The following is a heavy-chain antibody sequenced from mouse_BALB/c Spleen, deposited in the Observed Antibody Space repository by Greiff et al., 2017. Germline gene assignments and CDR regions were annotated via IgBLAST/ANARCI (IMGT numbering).Heavy chain of an antibody. J-gene: IGHJ2*01. D-gene: IGHD2-4*01. Sequence: EVQLQQSGPGLVKPSQTVSLTCTVTGISITTGNYRWSWIRQFPGNKLEWIGYIYYSGTITYNPSLTSRTTITRDTSKNQLFLEMNSLTAEDTATYYCARDGDYDEGFDYWGQGTTLTVSS. V-gene: IGHV3-5*02. CDR2: IYYSGTI. CDR1: GISITTGNYR. CDR3: ARDGDYDEGFDY.